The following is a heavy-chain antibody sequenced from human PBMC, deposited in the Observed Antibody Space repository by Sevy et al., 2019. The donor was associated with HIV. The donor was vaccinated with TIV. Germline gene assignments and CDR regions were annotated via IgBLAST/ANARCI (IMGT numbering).Heavy chain of an antibody. J-gene: IGHJ4*02. D-gene: IGHD2-8*01. CDR2: RSYDGTYK. V-gene: IGHV3-30-3*01. Sequence: GGSLRLSCAVSGFSFSHYAFHWVRQAPGKGLEWVSLRSYDGTYKYYADSVKGRFTISRDNSKNTLYLQMNSLRGNDTAVYYCARVAVSYCTNDCYHRFDYWGPGALVTVSS. CDR3: ARVAVSYCTNDCYHRFDY. CDR1: GFSFSHYA.